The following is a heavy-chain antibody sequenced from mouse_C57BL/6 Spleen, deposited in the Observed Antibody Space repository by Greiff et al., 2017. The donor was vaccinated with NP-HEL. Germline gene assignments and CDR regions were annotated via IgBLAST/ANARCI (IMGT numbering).Heavy chain of an antibody. Sequence: DVHLVESGGDLVKPGGSLKLSCAASGFTFSSYGMSWVRQTPDKRLEWVATISSGGSYTYYPDSVKGRFTISRDNAKNTLYLQMSSLKSEDTAMYYCARHPTGTDYFDYWGQGTTLTVSS. D-gene: IGHD4-1*02. J-gene: IGHJ2*01. CDR2: ISSGGSYT. CDR1: GFTFSSYG. V-gene: IGHV5-6*01. CDR3: ARHPTGTDYFDY.